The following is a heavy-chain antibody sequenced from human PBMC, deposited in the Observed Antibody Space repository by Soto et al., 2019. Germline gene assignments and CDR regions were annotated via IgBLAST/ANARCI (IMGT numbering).Heavy chain of an antibody. J-gene: IGHJ6*02. D-gene: IGHD1-1*01. Sequence: QVQVVQSGAEVKKPGASVKVSCKASGYTFSTYAIHWVRQAPGQSLEWMGWLNGGTGQTRYSQRFQDSSTITRDTSASTAYMEVSSLRPEDTAVYYCARGKGMEENYYYYGMDIWGQGTTVTASS. CDR2: LNGGTGQT. V-gene: IGHV1-3*01. CDR3: ARGKGMEENYYYYGMDI. CDR1: GYTFSTYA.